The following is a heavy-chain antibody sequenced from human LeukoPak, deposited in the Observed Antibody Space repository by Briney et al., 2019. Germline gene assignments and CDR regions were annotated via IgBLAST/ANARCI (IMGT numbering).Heavy chain of an antibody. CDR1: GFTFSTFD. J-gene: IGHJ4*02. V-gene: IGHV3-23*01. Sequence: GGSLRLSCAASGFTFSTFDMSWVRQAPGKGLQWVSTISGAGGTTLFADSVKGRFSISRDNSNNKVYLQMNSLRVEDTAVYYCAKASDFDSSGFPIDVFDFWGQGLLVSVAS. CDR3: AKASDFDSSGFPIDVFDF. D-gene: IGHD3-22*01. CDR2: ISGAGGTT.